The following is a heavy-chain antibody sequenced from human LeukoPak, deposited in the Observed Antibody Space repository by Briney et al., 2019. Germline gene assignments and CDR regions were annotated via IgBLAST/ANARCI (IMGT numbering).Heavy chain of an antibody. J-gene: IGHJ4*02. D-gene: IGHD6-13*01. CDR3: ATVRGYSQSYFDY. CDR2: LSPSSSYI. CDR1: GFTFISHS. Sequence: PGGSLRLSCAASGFTFISHSMHWVRQAPGKGLQWVSSLSPSSSYISYADSAQGRFTVSRDNAKNSLYLQMNSLRAEDTAVYYCATVRGYSQSYFDYWGQGTLVTVSS. V-gene: IGHV3-21*01.